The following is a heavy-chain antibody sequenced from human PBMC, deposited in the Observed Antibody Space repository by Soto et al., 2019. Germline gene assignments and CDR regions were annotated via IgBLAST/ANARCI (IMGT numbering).Heavy chain of an antibody. D-gene: IGHD2-2*01. Sequence: PGGSLRLSCAASGFTFSSYGMHWVRQAPGKGLEWVAVIPYDGSNKYYADSVKGRFTISRDNSKNTLYLQMNSLRAEDTAVYYCAKGQHCSSTSCYFYYYGMDVWGQGTTVTVSS. CDR2: IPYDGSNK. J-gene: IGHJ6*02. CDR1: GFTFSSYG. V-gene: IGHV3-30*18. CDR3: AKGQHCSSTSCYFYYYGMDV.